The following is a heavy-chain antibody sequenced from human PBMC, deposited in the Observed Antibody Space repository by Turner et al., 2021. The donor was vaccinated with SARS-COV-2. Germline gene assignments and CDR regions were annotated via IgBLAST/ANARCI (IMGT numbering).Heavy chain of an antibody. Sequence: VQRVASGGGVVQPGGFLILSCAAFGFTFSSYGMHWARQAPGKGPEGGGMIVYGGNKRTYADSVKGRFTISRDNPKNTLYLQMNSLRAEDTAVYYCARDHYYDSSGYTLDAFDIWGQGTMVTISS. V-gene: IGHV3-33*01. CDR2: IVYGGNKR. J-gene: IGHJ3*02. CDR1: GFTFSSYG. D-gene: IGHD3-22*01. CDR3: ARDHYYDSSGYTLDAFDI.